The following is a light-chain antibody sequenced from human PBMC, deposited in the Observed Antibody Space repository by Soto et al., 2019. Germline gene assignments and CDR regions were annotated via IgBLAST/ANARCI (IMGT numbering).Light chain of an antibody. CDR3: SSYTTSNTRQIV. V-gene: IGLV2-14*03. Sequence: QSVLTQPASVSGSPGQSITISCTGTSSDVGGYNYVSWYQHHPGKAPKLMIFDVSNRPSGVSNRFSGSKSGNTASLTISGLQPEDEADYYCSSYTTSNTRQIVLGNGTKVTVL. CDR2: DVS. J-gene: IGLJ1*01. CDR1: SSDVGGYNY.